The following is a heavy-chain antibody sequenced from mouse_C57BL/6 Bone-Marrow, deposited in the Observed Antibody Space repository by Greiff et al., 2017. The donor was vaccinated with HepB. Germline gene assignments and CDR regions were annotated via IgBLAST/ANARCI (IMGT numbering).Heavy chain of an antibody. J-gene: IGHJ3*01. CDR1: GYTFTEYT. D-gene: IGHD2-4*01. CDR2: FYPGSGSI. V-gene: IGHV1-62-2*01. Sequence: QVQLQQSGAELVKPGASVKLSCKASGYTFTEYTIHWVKQRSGQGLEWIGWFYPGSGSIKYNEKFKDKATLTADKSSSTVYMELSRLTSEDSAVYVCARHEGGALYDYDAAWFADWGEGTLVTVAA. CDR3: ARHEGGALYDYDAAWFAD.